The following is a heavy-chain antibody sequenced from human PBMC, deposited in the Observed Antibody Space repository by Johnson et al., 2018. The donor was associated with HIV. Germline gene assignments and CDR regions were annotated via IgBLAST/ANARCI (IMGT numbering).Heavy chain of an antibody. J-gene: IGHJ3*02. CDR3: ARDRASILWVGATQFAFDI. V-gene: IGHV3-66*01. CDR2: LTSGGDT. D-gene: IGHD2-21*01. CDR1: RLTVSSNY. Sequence: EQLVESGGGLVQPGGSLRLSCAASRLTVSSNYMTWVRQAPGKGLEWVSVLTSGGDTWYADSGTGRFIILSDNAKNSLYLQMNSLRAEDTAVYYCARDRASILWVGATQFAFDIWGQGTMVTVSS.